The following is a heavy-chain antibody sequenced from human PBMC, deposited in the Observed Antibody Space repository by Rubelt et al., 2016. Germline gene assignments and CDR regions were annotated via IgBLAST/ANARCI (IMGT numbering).Heavy chain of an antibody. CDR1: GGSISSYY. V-gene: IGHV4-59*01. Sequence: HGAGPGLVKPLETLSLTCTVSGGSISSYYWSWIRQPLGKGLDWIGYIYYSGSTNYNPSLKSRVTISVDTSKNQFSLKLSSVTAADTAVYYCARGVEDEVVAALLLWGQGTLVTVSS. J-gene: IGHJ4*02. D-gene: IGHD2-15*01. CDR2: IYYSGST. CDR3: ARGVEDEVVAALLL.